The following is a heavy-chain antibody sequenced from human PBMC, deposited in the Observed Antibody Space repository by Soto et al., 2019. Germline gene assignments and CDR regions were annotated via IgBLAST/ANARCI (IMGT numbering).Heavy chain of an antibody. J-gene: IGHJ4*02. CDR2: INPNSGGT. CDR1: GYTFTGYY. V-gene: IGHV1-2*04. CDR3: ARAFRRYCSSTSCYLGGNYFDY. Sequence: ASVKVSCKASGYTFTGYYMHWVRQAPGQGLEWMGWINPNSGGTNYAQKFQGWVTMTRDTSISTAYMELSRLRSDDTAVYYCARAFRRYCSSTSCYLGGNYFDYWGQGTRVTVSS. D-gene: IGHD2-2*01.